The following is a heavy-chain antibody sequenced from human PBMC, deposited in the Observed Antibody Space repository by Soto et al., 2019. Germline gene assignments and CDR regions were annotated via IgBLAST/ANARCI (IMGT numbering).Heavy chain of an antibody. CDR2: IYPGDSDS. Sequence: GESLKISCEGSGYTFTTYWVAWVRQMPGKGLEWVGSIYPGDSDSRYNPSVQGQVTISADRSISTAYLQWNSLKASDTAMYFCARHKGYCSSTACYGMDIWGQGKTVTVSS. CDR3: ARHKGYCSSTACYGMDI. V-gene: IGHV5-51*01. J-gene: IGHJ6*02. CDR1: GYTFTTYW. D-gene: IGHD2-15*01.